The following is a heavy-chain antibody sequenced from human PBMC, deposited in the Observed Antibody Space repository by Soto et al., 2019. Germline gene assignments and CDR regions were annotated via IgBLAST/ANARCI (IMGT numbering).Heavy chain of an antibody. J-gene: IGHJ4*02. Sequence: QVQLQESGPGLVKPSQTLSLTCTVSGGSISSGDYYWSWIRQPPGKGLEWIGYIYYSGSTYYNPSLKSRVTISVDTSKNQFSLKLSSVTAADTAVYYWARFHIDVDTATGSLDYWGQGTLVTVSS. V-gene: IGHV4-30-4*01. CDR2: IYYSGST. CDR3: ARFHIDVDTATGSLDY. CDR1: GGSISSGDYY. D-gene: IGHD5-18*01.